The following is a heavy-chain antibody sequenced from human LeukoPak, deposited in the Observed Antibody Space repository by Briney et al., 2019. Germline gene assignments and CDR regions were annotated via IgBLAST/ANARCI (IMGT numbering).Heavy chain of an antibody. V-gene: IGHV3-30*03. Sequence: GGSLRLSCAASGFTFSSYGMHWVRQAPGKGLEWVAVISYDGSNKYYVDSVKGRFTISRDNSKNTLYVQMNSLGVEDTAVYYCARDGVGAFDIWGQGTMVTVSS. J-gene: IGHJ3*02. CDR1: GFTFSSYG. CDR3: ARDGVGAFDI. CDR2: ISYDGSNK. D-gene: IGHD3-10*01.